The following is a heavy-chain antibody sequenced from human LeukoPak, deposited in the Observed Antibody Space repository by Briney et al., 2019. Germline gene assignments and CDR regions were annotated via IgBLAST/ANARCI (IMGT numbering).Heavy chain of an antibody. CDR3: PRRSGRYFHYYYYYMDV. D-gene: IGHD1-26*01. CDR1: GFTVSSNY. CDR2: IYSGGST. Sequence: GGSLRLSCAASGFTVSSNYMSWVRQAPGKGLEWVSVIYSGGSTYYADSVKGRFTISRDNSKNTLYLQMNSLRAEDTAVYYCPRRSGRYFHYYYYYMDVWGKGTTVTVSS. V-gene: IGHV3-53*01. J-gene: IGHJ6*03.